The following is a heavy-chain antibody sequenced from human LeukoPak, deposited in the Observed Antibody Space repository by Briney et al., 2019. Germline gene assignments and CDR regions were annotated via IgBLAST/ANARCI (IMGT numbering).Heavy chain of an antibody. CDR2: TYTGGNS. V-gene: IGHV3-53*05. CDR3: VNGRRGVIYGDDYFDY. Sequence: GGSLRLSCAASGFTVSSIHMVWVRQAPGKGLEWVSVTYTGGNSYYADSVKGRFIISRDISKNTLYLQMSSLRAEDTAVYYCVNGRRGVIYGDDYFDYWGQGTLVTVSS. J-gene: IGHJ4*02. D-gene: IGHD3-10*01. CDR1: GFTVSSIH.